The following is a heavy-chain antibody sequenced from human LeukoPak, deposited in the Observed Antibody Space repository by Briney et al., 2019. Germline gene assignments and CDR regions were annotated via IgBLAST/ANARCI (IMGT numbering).Heavy chain of an antibody. CDR2: INPSGGST. CDR1: GYTFTSYY. V-gene: IGHV1-46*01. J-gene: IGHJ5*02. Sequence: GASVKVSCTASGYTFTSYYMHWVRQAPGQGLEWMGIINPSGGSTSYAQKFQGRVTMTRDTSTSTVYMELSSLRSEDTAVYYCARDHNFRDYYDSSGYLNWFDPWGQGTLVTVSS. CDR3: ARDHNFRDYYDSSGYLNWFDP. D-gene: IGHD3-22*01.